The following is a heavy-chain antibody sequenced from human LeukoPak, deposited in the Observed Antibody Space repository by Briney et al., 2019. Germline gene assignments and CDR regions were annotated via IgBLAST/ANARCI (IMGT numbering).Heavy chain of an antibody. Sequence: SETLSLTCTVSGGSISSYYWSWIRQPPGKGLEWIGYIYYSGSTNYSPSLKSRVTISLDTSKNQFSLKLSSVTAADTAVYYCARHFYDRDFDYWGQGSLVTVSS. CDR3: ARHFYDRDFDY. CDR1: GGSISSYY. J-gene: IGHJ4*02. D-gene: IGHD3-22*01. V-gene: IGHV4-59*01. CDR2: IYYSGST.